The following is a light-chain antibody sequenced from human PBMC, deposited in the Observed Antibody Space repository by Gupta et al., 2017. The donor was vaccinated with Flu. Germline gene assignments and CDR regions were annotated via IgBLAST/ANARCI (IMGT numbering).Light chain of an antibody. Sequence: PSSLSASVGDRVTITCRASHGISTFLAWFQQKPGKAPKSLIYGASSLHTGVPSKFNGSGSGTDFTLTINSLQPEDFATYYCQQDSTFPYTFGQGTKLEIK. J-gene: IGKJ2*01. CDR1: HGISTF. V-gene: IGKV1-16*02. CDR2: GAS. CDR3: QQDSTFPYT.